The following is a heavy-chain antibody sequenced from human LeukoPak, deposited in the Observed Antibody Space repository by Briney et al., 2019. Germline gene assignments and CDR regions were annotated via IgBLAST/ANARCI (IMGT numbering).Heavy chain of an antibody. CDR1: GFTVSSNY. V-gene: IGHV3-53*01. CDR3: ARASPYDILTGYYTPYYLYY. J-gene: IGHJ4*02. Sequence: GGSLRLSCAASGFTVSSNYMSWVRQAPGKGLEWVSVIYSGGSTYYADSVKGRFTISRDNSKNPLYLQMNSLRAEGTAVYYCARASPYDILTGYYTPYYLYYWGRGTLVTVSS. CDR2: IYSGGST. D-gene: IGHD3-9*01.